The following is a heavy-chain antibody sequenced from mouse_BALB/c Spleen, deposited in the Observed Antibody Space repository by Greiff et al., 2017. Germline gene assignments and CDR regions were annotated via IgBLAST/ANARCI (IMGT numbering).Heavy chain of an antibody. J-gene: IGHJ4*01. CDR2: IYPGDGST. Sequence: QVQLKQSGPELVKPGASVKMSCKASGYTFTSYYIHWVKQRPGQGLEWIGWIYPGDGSTKYNEKFKGKTTLTADKSSSTAYMLLSSLTSEDSAIYFCAIITTVVEGYAMDYWGQGTSVTVSS. V-gene: IGHV1S56*01. CDR3: AIITTVVEGYAMDY. D-gene: IGHD1-1*01. CDR1: GYTFTSYY.